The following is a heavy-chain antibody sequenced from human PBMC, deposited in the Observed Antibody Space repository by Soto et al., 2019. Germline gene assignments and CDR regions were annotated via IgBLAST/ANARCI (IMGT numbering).Heavy chain of an antibody. CDR1: GFTFSSYA. D-gene: IGHD6-6*01. J-gene: IGHJ6*02. CDR3: AKILGSSSSDYYYYGMDV. V-gene: IGHV3-23*01. Sequence: GGSLRLSCAASGFTFSSYAMSWVRQAPGKGLEWVSAISGSGGSTYYADSVKGRFTISRDNSKNTLYLQMNSLRAEDTAVYYCAKILGSSSSDYYYYGMDVWGQGTTVTVSS. CDR2: ISGSGGST.